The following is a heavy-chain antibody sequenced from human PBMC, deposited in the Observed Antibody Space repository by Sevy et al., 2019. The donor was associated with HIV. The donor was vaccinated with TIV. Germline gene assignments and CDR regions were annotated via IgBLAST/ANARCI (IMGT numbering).Heavy chain of an antibody. V-gene: IGHV3-30*03. D-gene: IGHD3-16*01. CDR3: ASVALTVGGDHSEFLSFMDV. CDR2: ISYDGKNK. CDR1: GFTFSSYD. J-gene: IGHJ6*03. Sequence: GGSLRLSCAASGFTFSSYDMHWVRQAPGKGLEWVAGISYDGKNKYYVDSVKGRFTISRDNSKNIVYLQMNSLRAEDTAVYDCASVALTVGGDHSEFLSFMDVWGKGTTVTVSS.